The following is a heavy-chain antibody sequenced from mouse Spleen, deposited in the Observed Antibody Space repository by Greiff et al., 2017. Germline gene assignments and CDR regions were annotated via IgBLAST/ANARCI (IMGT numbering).Heavy chain of an antibody. Sequence: VQLQQSGPELVKPGASVKISCKASGYTFTDYNMHWVKQSHGKSLEWIGYIYPYNGGTGYNQKFKSKATLTVDNSSSTAYMELRSLTSEDSAVYYCARGGYFLNWYFDVWGAGTTVTVSS. J-gene: IGHJ1*01. CDR1: GYTFTDYN. D-gene: IGHD2-3*01. V-gene: IGHV1S29*02. CDR2: IYPYNGGT. CDR3: ARGGYFLNWYFDV.